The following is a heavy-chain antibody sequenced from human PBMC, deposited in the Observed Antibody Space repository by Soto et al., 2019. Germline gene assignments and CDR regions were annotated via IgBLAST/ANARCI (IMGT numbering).Heavy chain of an antibody. Sequence: ASVKVSCKASGGTFSNSVISWVRQAPGQGLEWMGGSIPIFGTANYAQKFQGRVTIIADESTSTAYMELTSLRSEDTAVYYCARAPILVGVTPYENYFDSWGQGTLVTVSS. CDR3: ARAPILVGVTPYENYFDS. CDR1: GGTFSNSV. V-gene: IGHV1-69*13. D-gene: IGHD3-3*01. J-gene: IGHJ4*02. CDR2: SIPIFGTA.